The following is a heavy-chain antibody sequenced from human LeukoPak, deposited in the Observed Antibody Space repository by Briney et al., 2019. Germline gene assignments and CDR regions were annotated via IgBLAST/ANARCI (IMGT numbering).Heavy chain of an antibody. V-gene: IGHV4-4*07. D-gene: IGHD6-13*01. CDR2: MHTSGST. CDR3: ARGFLKAAADAFDI. Sequence: SETLSLTCTVSGGSISTYYWNWIRQPAGKGLEWIGRMHTSGSTNYNPSLKSRVTMSVDTSKNQFSLKLTSVTAADTAVCYCARGFLKAAADAFDIWGQGTMVTVSS. CDR1: GGSISTYY. J-gene: IGHJ3*02.